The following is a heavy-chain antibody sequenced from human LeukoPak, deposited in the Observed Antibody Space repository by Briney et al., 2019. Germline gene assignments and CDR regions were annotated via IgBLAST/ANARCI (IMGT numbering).Heavy chain of an antibody. J-gene: IGHJ4*02. CDR2: ISGSGGST. V-gene: IGHV3-23*01. Sequence: GGSLRLSCAVSGFPLSDAWMNWVRQAPGKGLEWVSAISGSGGSTYYADSVKGRFTISRDNSKNTLYLQMNSLRAEDTAVYYCARDYDSSGYYQANFDYWGQGTLVTVSS. CDR3: ARDYDSSGYYQANFDY. CDR1: GFPLSDAW. D-gene: IGHD3-22*01.